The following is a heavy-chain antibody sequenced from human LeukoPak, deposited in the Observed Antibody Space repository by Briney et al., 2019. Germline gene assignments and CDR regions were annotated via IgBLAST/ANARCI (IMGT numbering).Heavy chain of an antibody. V-gene: IGHV1-8*03. D-gene: IGHD3-10*01. J-gene: IGHJ5*02. Sequence: EASVKVSCKASGYTFTSYDINWVRQATGQGLEWMGWMNPNSGNTGYAQKFQGRVTITRNTSISTAYMELSSLRSEDTAVYYCARGPLYYYGSGRRAFWFDPWGQGTLVTVSS. CDR2: MNPNSGNT. CDR1: GYTFTSYD. CDR3: ARGPLYYYGSGRRAFWFDP.